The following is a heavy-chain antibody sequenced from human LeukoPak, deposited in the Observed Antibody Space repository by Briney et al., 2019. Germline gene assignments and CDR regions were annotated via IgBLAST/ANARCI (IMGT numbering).Heavy chain of an antibody. D-gene: IGHD6-13*01. CDR3: ARPRGSSWSDTHFDY. CDR1: GGTFSSYA. J-gene: IGHJ4*02. Sequence: GASVKVSCKASGGTFSSYAISWVRQAPGRGLEWMGRIIPILGIANYAQKFQGRVTITADKSTSTAYMELSSLRSEDTAVYYCARPRGSSWSDTHFDYWGQGTLVTVSS. CDR2: IIPILGIA. V-gene: IGHV1-69*04.